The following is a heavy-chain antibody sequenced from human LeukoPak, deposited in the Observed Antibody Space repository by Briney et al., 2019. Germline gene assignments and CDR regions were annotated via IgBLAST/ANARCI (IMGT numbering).Heavy chain of an antibody. V-gene: IGHV3-66*04. J-gene: IGHJ2*01. CDR1: GFTVSSNY. CDR2: HYTGGTT. Sequence: PGGSLRLSCAGSGFTVSSNYMTWVRQAPGKGLEWVSVHYTGGTTYCADSVRGRFTISRDNSMNTVYLQMSRLRDEDTAVYYCATLKRGYGGYFDLWGRGTLVTVSS. CDR3: ATLKRGYGGYFDL. D-gene: IGHD2-15*01.